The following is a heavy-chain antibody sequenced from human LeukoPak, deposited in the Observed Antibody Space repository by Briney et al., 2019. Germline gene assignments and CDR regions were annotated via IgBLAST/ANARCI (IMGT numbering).Heavy chain of an antibody. J-gene: IGHJ3*02. CDR2: IRYDGSNK. CDR1: GFTFSSYG. D-gene: IGHD3-9*01. CDR3: ARGYYDILTGYYDASDI. Sequence: GGSLRLSCAASGFTFSSYGMHWVRQAPGKGLEWVAFIRYDGSNKYYADSVKGRFTISRDNSKNTLYLQMNSLRAEDTAVYYCARGYYDILTGYYDASDIWGQGTMVTVSS. V-gene: IGHV3-30*02.